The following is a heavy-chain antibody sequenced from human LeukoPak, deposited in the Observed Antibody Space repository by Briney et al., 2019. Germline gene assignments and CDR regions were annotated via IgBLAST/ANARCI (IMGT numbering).Heavy chain of an antibody. J-gene: IGHJ4*02. CDR1: GYTFTGYY. V-gene: IGHV1-2*02. Sequence: ASVKVSCKASGYTFTGYYMHWVRQAPGQGLEWMGWINPNSGGTNYAQKFQGRVTMTRDTSISTAYMELSRLRSDDTAVYCCARGSHIVVVTALYWGQGTLVTVSS. CDR2: INPNSGGT. D-gene: IGHD2-21*02. CDR3: ARGSHIVVVTALY.